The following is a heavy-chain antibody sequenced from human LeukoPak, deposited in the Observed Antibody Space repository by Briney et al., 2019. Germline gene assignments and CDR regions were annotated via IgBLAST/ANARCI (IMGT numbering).Heavy chain of an antibody. D-gene: IGHD3-22*01. CDR2: IHRRGRL. CDR3: SRGLDSRKLGY. Sequence: SETLCLTCAVSGASFSSGDQYWNWIRQSPGKGLSFIGRIHRRGRLYTDPSLDTRVTISINTTKNQFSLNLNSVTAADTAVYFCSRGLDSRKLGYWGQGTLVTVSS. CDR1: GASFSSGDQY. J-gene: IGHJ4*02. V-gene: IGHV4-31*11.